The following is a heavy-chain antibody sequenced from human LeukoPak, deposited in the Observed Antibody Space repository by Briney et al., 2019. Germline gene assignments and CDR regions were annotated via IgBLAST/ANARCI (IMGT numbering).Heavy chain of an antibody. J-gene: IGHJ4*02. CDR1: GFTFTSYS. V-gene: IGHV3-48*01. D-gene: IGHD2-21*01. Sequence: GGSLRLSCAASGFTFTSYSLNWVRQAPGKGLEWVSYISPTTIYYADPVRGRFTISRDDAKNSLYLQMNSLRAEDTAIYYCARDTAYSFDYWGQGTLVTVSS. CDR3: ARDTAYSFDY. CDR2: ISPTTI.